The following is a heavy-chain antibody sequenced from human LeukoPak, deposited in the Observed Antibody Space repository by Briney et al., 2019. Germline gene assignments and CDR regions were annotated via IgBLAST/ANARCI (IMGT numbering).Heavy chain of an antibody. CDR1: GGSISRYY. CDR2: IYYSGST. CDR3: ASGSSIYGY. V-gene: IGHV4-59*01. J-gene: IGHJ4*02. Sequence: PSETLSLTCTVSGGSISRYYWSWIRQPPGKGLEWIGYIYYSGSTNYNPSLKSRVTISVDMSKNQFSLNLSSATTADTAVYYCASGSSIYGYWGQGTLVTVSS. D-gene: IGHD6-6*01.